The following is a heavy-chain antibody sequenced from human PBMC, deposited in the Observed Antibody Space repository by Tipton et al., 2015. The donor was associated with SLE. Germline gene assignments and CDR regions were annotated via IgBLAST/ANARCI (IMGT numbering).Heavy chain of an antibody. CDR2: IYYSGST. V-gene: IGHV4-59*01. J-gene: IGHJ2*01. CDR1: GGSISNYY. D-gene: IGHD5-24*01. Sequence: TLSLTCTVSGGSISNYYWSWIRQPPGKGLEWIGYIYYSGSTNYNPSLKSRVTISVDTSKNQFSLKLSSVTAADTAVYYCARVGDGYKDWYFDLWGRGTLVTVSS. CDR3: ARVGDGYKDWYFDL.